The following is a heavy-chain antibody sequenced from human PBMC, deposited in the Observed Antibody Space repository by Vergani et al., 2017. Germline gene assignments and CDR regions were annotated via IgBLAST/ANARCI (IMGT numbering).Heavy chain of an antibody. Sequence: QVQLVQSGAEVKKPGASVKVSCKASGYTFTSYYMHWVRQAPGQGLEWMGIINPSGGSTSYAQKFQGRVTMTRDTSTSTVYMELSSLRSEDTAVYYCAGENVGTMVRGVLSPYGMDVWGQGPTVTVSS. CDR3: AGENVGTMVRGVLSPYGMDV. CDR2: INPSGGST. V-gene: IGHV1-46*01. CDR1: GYTFTSYY. D-gene: IGHD3-10*01. J-gene: IGHJ6*02.